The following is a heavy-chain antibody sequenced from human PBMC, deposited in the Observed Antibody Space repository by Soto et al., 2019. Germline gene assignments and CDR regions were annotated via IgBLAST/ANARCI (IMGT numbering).Heavy chain of an antibody. J-gene: IGHJ4*02. CDR3: ARHPPYDFWSGHNLDY. CDR1: GYSFTSYW. CDR2: IDPSDSYT. Sequence: PGESLKISCTGSGYSFTSYWISWVRQMPGKGLEWMGRIDPSDSYTNYSPSFQGHVTISADKSISTAYLQWSSLKASDTAMYYCARHPPYDFWSGHNLDYWGQGTLVTVSS. D-gene: IGHD3-3*01. V-gene: IGHV5-10-1*01.